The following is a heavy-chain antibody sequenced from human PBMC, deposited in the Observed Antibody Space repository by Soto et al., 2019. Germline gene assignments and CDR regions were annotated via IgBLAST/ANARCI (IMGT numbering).Heavy chain of an antibody. CDR2: IIPIFGTA. V-gene: IGHV1-69*13. CDR3: ARLTGYSTREFDP. CDR1: GGTFSSYA. D-gene: IGHD3-9*01. Sequence: GASVKVSCKASGGTFSSYAISWVRQAPGQGLEWMGGIIPIFGTANYAQKFQGRVTITADESTSTAYMELSSLRSEDTAVYYCARLTGYSTREFDPWGQGTLVTVSS. J-gene: IGHJ5*02.